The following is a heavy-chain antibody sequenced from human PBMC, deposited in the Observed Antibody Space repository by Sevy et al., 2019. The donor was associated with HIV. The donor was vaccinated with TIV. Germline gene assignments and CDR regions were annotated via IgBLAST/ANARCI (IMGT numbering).Heavy chain of an antibody. J-gene: IGHJ4*02. V-gene: IGHV4-31*03. CDR1: AGSLTSEAYY. CDR2: IYHSGTT. CDR3: VSHYDTSGYYFDY. D-gene: IGHD3-22*01. Sequence: SETLSLTCSVSAGSLTSEAYYWSWIRQHPGKGLEWIGYIYHSGTTYYNPSLKSRVTMSIDTSKEYFSLNLSSVTAADTALYYCVSHYDTSGYYFDYWGQGTLVTVSS.